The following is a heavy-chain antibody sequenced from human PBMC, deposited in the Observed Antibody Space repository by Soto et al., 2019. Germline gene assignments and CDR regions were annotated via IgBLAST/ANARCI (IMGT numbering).Heavy chain of an antibody. CDR3: ARGHSSGWYDAFDI. D-gene: IGHD6-19*01. V-gene: IGHV1-69*01. CDR1: GGTFSSYA. Sequence: SVKVSCKASGGTFSSYAISWVRQAPGQGLEWMGGITPXFGTEXHAQKFKGRVXXTADEYTXXDYMELRSLRSEHTAVYYCARGHSSGWYDAFDIWGQGTMVTVSS. CDR2: ITPXFGTE. J-gene: IGHJ3*02.